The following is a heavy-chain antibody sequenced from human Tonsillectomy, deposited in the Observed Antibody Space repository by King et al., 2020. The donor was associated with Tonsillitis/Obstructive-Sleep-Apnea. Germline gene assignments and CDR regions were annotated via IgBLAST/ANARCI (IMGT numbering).Heavy chain of an antibody. Sequence: VQLVESGGGLVKPGGSLRLSCIASGFSFSNAWMSWVRQAPGKGLEWVDRIKSKTDGGTTDYAAPVKGRFTISRDDSKNTLYLQMNSLKTEDTAVNYCATRANPFWGQGTLVTVSS. J-gene: IGHJ4*02. CDR1: GFSFSNAW. CDR2: IKSKTDGGTT. CDR3: ATRANPF. V-gene: IGHV3-15*01.